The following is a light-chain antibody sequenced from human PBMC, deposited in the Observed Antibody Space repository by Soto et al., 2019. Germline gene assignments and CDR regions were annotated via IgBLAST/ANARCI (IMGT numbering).Light chain of an antibody. CDR1: SSDVGGYDY. Sequence: QSALTQPPSASGSPGQTVTISCTGTSSDVGGYDYVSWYQQHPGEAPKLIIYEVTNRPSGVSDRFSGSKSDNTASLTISGLQAEDEADYYCSSYTISSTWVFGGGTKLTVL. CDR3: SSYTISSTWV. J-gene: IGLJ3*02. V-gene: IGLV2-14*01. CDR2: EVT.